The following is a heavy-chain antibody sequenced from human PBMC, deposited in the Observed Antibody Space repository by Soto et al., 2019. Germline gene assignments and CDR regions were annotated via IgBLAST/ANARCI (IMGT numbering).Heavy chain of an antibody. D-gene: IGHD6-19*01. CDR3: SPGVAEVAGRDY. Sequence: EVQLVESGGGLVKPGGSLRLSCAASGFTFSNAWMNWVRQAPGKGLEWAGRIKSKTDGGTTAYAAPVKGRFTILRDXSKNTLYLQMNSLKTEDTAVYYCSPGVAEVAGRDYWGQGTLVTVSS. J-gene: IGHJ4*02. CDR1: GFTFSNAW. V-gene: IGHV3-15*07. CDR2: IKSKTDGGTT.